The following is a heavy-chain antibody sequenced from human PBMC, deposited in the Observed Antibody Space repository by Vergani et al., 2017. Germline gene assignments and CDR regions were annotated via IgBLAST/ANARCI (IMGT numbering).Heavy chain of an antibody. J-gene: IGHJ6*02. D-gene: IGHD3-3*01. CDR3: ARDPGNDFWSGRRGMDV. V-gene: IGHV1-8*01. Sequence: QVQLVQSGAEVKKPGASVKVSCKASGYTFTSYDINWVRQATGQGLEWMGWMNPNSGNTGYAQKFQGRVTMTRNTSISTAYMELSSLRSEDTAVYYCARDPGNDFWSGRRGMDVWGQGTTVTVSS. CDR2: MNPNSGNT. CDR1: GYTFTSYD.